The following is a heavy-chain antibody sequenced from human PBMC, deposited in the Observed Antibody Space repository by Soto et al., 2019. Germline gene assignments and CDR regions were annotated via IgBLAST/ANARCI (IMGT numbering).Heavy chain of an antibody. J-gene: IGHJ6*02. CDR3: ARDQVGPLYYYYYGMDV. V-gene: IGHV3-21*01. Sequence: PGGSLRLSCAASGFTFRTYSMNWVRQAPGKGLEWVSSISSSSTYIYYADSVKGRFTISRDNAKNSLYVQMTSLRAEDTAVYYCARDQVGPLYYYYYGMDVWGQGTTVTVSS. D-gene: IGHD1-26*01. CDR1: GFTFRTYS. CDR2: ISSSSTYI.